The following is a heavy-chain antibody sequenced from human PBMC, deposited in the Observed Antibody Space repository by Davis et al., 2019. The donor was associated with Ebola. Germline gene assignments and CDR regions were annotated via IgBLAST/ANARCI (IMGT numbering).Heavy chain of an antibody. CDR1: GYTFTSYA. D-gene: IGHD2-2*01. V-gene: IGHV1-3*01. Sequence: ASVKVSCKASGYTFTSYAMHWVRQAPGQRLEWMGWINAGNGNTKYSQKFQGRVTITRDTSASTAYMELRSLRSDDTAVYYCARDLPSWPLDYWGQGTLVTVSS. CDR2: INAGNGNT. CDR3: ARDLPSWPLDY. J-gene: IGHJ4*02.